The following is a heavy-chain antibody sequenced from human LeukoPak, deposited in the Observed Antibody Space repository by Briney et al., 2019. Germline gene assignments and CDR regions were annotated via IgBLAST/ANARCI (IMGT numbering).Heavy chain of an antibody. CDR1: GFTFSSYW. CDR2: IKQDGSEK. D-gene: IGHD1-26*01. Sequence: PGGSLRLSSAASGFTFSSYWMSWVRQAPGKGLEWVANIKQDGSEKYYADSVKGRFTISRDNAKNSLYLQMNSLRAEDTAVYYCARENSGSYSFDYWGQGTLVTVSS. J-gene: IGHJ4*02. V-gene: IGHV3-7*01. CDR3: ARENSGSYSFDY.